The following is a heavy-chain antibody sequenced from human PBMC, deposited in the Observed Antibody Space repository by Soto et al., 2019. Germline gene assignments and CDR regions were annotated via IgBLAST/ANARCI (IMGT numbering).Heavy chain of an antibody. CDR2: IYWDDDK. D-gene: IGHD6-19*01. V-gene: IGHV2-5*02. J-gene: IGHJ3*02. CDR3: ALRQAVAGTRAFDI. CDR1: RFSLSTSGGG. Sequence: SGPTLVXPTQTLTLTCTFSRFSLSTSGGGVGWIRQPPGKALEWLALIYWDDDKRYSPSLKSRLTITKDTSKNQVVLTMTNMDPVDTATYYFALRQAVAGTRAFDIWGHGTMVTVS.